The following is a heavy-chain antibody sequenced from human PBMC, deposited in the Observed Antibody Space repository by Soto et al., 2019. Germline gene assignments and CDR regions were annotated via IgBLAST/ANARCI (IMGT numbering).Heavy chain of an antibody. CDR1: GYTITGDA. CDR2: INAGNGNT. J-gene: IGHJ4*01. Sequence: ASVNGYCKDSGYTITGDAVRWVRQAPGQRLEWMGWINAGNGNTKYSQKFQGRVTITRDTSASTAYMELSSLRSEDTAVYYCARLSSSSPDCHFDCWGHGTLVTVSS. CDR3: ARLSSSSPDCHFDC. D-gene: IGHD6-6*01. V-gene: IGHV1-3*01.